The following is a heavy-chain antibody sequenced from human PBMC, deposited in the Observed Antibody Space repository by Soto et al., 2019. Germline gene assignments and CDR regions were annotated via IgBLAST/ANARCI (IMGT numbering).Heavy chain of an antibody. D-gene: IGHD3-9*01. CDR2: IKQDGSEK. CDR1: GFTFSSYW. J-gene: IGHJ3*02. Sequence: GGSLRLSCAASGFTFSSYWMSWVRQAPGKGLEWVANIKQDGSEKYYVDSVKGRFTISRDNAKNSLYLQMNSLRAEDTAVYYCARDREGRYFDWLLYGPTLFDIWGQGTMVTVSS. V-gene: IGHV3-7*01. CDR3: ARDREGRYFDWLLYGPTLFDI.